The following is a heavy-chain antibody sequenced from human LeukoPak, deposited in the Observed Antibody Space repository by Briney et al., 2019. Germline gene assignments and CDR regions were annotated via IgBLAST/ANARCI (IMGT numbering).Heavy chain of an antibody. Sequence: ASVTVSCKASGYTFICYYMHWVRQAPGQGLEWMGWINPNSGGTNYAQKFQGRVTMTRDTSISTAYMELSSLRSDDTAVYYCARAPVGGPLRFFDYWGQGTLVTVSS. CDR1: GYTFICYY. J-gene: IGHJ4*02. V-gene: IGHV1-2*02. D-gene: IGHD3-3*01. CDR3: ARAPVGGPLRFFDY. CDR2: INPNSGGT.